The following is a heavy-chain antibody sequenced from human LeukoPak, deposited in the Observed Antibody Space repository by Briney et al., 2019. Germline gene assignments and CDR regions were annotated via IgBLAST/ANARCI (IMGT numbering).Heavy chain of an antibody. CDR2: ISYDGSNK. Sequence: PGGSLRLSCAASGFTFSSYGMHWVRQAPGKGLEWVAVISYDGSNKYYADSVKGRFTISRDNSKNTLYLQMNSLRAEDTAVYYCARGGSGSIIPDAFHIWGQGTMVTVSS. CDR3: ARGGSGSIIPDAFHI. V-gene: IGHV3-30*03. CDR1: GFTFSSYG. J-gene: IGHJ3*02. D-gene: IGHD2-15*01.